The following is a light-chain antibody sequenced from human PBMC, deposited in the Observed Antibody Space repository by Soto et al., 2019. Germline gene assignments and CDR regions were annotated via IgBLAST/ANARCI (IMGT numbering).Light chain of an antibody. CDR1: QSVSSY. J-gene: IGKJ2*01. Sequence: EIVLTQSPATLSLSPGERATLSCRASQSVSSYLAWYQQKPGQAPRLLIYDASNRATGIPARFSGSGSGTDVTLTISSLEPEDVAVDYCWQRSNWPPYTFGQGTKLEIK. CDR2: DAS. V-gene: IGKV3-11*01. CDR3: WQRSNWPPYT.